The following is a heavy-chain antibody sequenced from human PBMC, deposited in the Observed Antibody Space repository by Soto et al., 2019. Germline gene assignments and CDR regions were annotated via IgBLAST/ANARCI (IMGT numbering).Heavy chain of an antibody. J-gene: IGHJ4*02. CDR3: ARVVYSGNFFDY. Sequence: LSLACTVSGGSISSGGHYWSWIRQHPGKGLEWIGYIYHSGSTYYNPSLKSRVTISVDTSEKQFSLQLSSVTAADTAVYYCARVVYSGNFFDYWGQGTPVTVSS. V-gene: IGHV4-31*03. CDR2: IYHSGST. D-gene: IGHD6-13*01. CDR1: GGSISSGGHY.